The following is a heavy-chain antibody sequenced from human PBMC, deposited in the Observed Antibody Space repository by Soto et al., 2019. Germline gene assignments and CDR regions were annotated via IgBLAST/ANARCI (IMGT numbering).Heavy chain of an antibody. D-gene: IGHD2-15*01. Sequence: SETLSLTCTVSGDSITSNSYFWAWIRQPPGEGLEWIGSIYYSGTTYYNPSLKSRVTISVDRSKNQFSLKLSSVTAADTAVYYCARRYSVDYYDYWRRGALDTVSS. CDR2: IYYSGTT. V-gene: IGHV4-39*01. CDR1: GDSITSNSYF. J-gene: IGHJ4*02. CDR3: ARRYSVDYYDY.